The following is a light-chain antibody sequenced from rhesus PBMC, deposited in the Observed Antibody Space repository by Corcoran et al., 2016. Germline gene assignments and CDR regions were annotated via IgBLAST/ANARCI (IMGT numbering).Light chain of an antibody. CDR3: CSNTSGSIFI. CDR2: DVS. Sequence: QSALTQPPSVTKSLGQSVSTSGTGTSSDIGGYNDDSRYQQHPGTAPRLLIYDVSKRPSGVSDRVSGSKSGNTASLTISGLQAEDEDHYYCCSNTSGSIFIFGARTLLTVL. CDR1: SSDIGGYND. V-gene: IGLV2S9*01. J-gene: IGLJ1*01.